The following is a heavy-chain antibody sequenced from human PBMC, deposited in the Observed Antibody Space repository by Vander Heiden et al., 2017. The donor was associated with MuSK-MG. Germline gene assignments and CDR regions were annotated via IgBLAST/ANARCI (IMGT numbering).Heavy chain of an antibody. V-gene: IGHV3-23*01. Sequence: EVQLLESGGGLVQPGGSLRLPCAASGFTFSSYAMSWVRQAPGKGLEWVSAISGSGGSTYYADSVKGRFTISRDNSKNTLYLQMNSLRAEDTAVYYCAKAAAGTSGGLNYYYYMDVWGKGTTVTVSS. J-gene: IGHJ6*03. D-gene: IGHD6-13*01. CDR3: AKAAAGTSGGLNYYYYMDV. CDR2: ISGSGGST. CDR1: GFTFSSYA.